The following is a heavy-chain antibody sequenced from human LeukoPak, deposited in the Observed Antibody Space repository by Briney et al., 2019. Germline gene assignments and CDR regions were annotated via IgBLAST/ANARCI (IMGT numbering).Heavy chain of an antibody. Sequence: PGGSLRLSCAASGFTFSSYSMNWVRQAPGKGLEWVSSISSSSSYIYYADSVKGRFTISRDNSNNSLYLQMNSLRAEDTAVYYCARDEGSQNAFDIWGQGTMVTVSS. J-gene: IGHJ3*02. V-gene: IGHV3-21*01. CDR2: ISSSSSYI. D-gene: IGHD1-26*01. CDR3: ARDEGSQNAFDI. CDR1: GFTFSSYS.